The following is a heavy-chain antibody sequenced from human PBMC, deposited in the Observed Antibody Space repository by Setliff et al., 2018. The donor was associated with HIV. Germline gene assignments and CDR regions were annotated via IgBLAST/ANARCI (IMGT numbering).Heavy chain of an antibody. Sequence: ASVKVSCKASGYTFTNYVISWVRQAHGQGLAWMGWISAYNGNTNYAQKLQGRVTMTTDTSTSPAYVELRSLRSYDTAVYYCTRSPPISVVPAALLPFDYGCQGTMVTVSS. J-gene: IGHJ4*02. CDR3: TRSPPISVVPAALLPFDY. V-gene: IGHV1-18*01. CDR1: GYTFTNYV. CDR2: ISAYNGNT. D-gene: IGHD2-2*01.